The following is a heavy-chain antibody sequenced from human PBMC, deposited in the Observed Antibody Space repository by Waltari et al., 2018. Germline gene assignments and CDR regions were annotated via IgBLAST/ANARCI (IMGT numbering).Heavy chain of an antibody. J-gene: IGHJ5*02. CDR2: VHGSGRT. CDR1: GDSVSSACL. V-gene: IGHV4-4*02. Sequence: QLQLLESGPGLVKPSGTLSISCAVSGDSVSSACLWNWVRQSPHKGLVWIGQVHGSGRTNYNPAFASRVTASLAPSKSLFSRMVTSATAAVTAVYYCARDRGRGLYLDTWGPGTLVTVSP. CDR3: ARDRGRGLYLDT. D-gene: IGHD2-15*01.